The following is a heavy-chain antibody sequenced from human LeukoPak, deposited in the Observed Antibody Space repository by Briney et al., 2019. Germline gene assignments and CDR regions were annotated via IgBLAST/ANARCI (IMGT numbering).Heavy chain of an antibody. Sequence: GGSLRLSCAASGFTFSSYAMSWVRQAPVKGLEWVSYISSSGSTIYYADSVKGRFTISRDNAKNSLYLQMNSLRAEDTAVYYCARDHLPRRGPYSYGYYWFDPWGQGTLVTVSS. CDR2: ISSSGSTI. D-gene: IGHD5-18*01. CDR1: GFTFSSYA. CDR3: ARDHLPRRGPYSYGYYWFDP. V-gene: IGHV3-48*04. J-gene: IGHJ5*02.